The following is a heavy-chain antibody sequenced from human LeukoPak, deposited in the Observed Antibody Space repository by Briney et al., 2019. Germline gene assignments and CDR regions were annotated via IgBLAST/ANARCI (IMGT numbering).Heavy chain of an antibody. CDR1: GGSLSGYY. CDR2: INHSGST. J-gene: IGHJ5*02. Sequence: SETLSLTCAVYGGSLSGYYWSWIRQPPGKGLEWIGEINHSGSTNYNPSLKSRVTISVDTSKNQFSLKLSSVTAADTAVYYCAHYSGYYSSWFDPWGQGTLVTVSS. D-gene: IGHD3-22*01. V-gene: IGHV4-34*01. CDR3: AHYSGYYSSWFDP.